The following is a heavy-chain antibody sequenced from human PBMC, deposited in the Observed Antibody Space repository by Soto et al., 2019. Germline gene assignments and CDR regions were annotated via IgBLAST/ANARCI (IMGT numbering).Heavy chain of an antibody. CDR1: GFTFSSYS. Sequence: GGALRLSCAASGFTFSSYSMNWVRQAPGKGLEWVSSISSSSYIYYADSVKGRFTISRDNAKNSLYLQMNSLRAEDTAVYYCARDCYYDSSGSDAFDIWGQGTMVTVSS. V-gene: IGHV3-21*01. CDR3: ARDCYYDSSGSDAFDI. J-gene: IGHJ3*02. D-gene: IGHD3-22*01. CDR2: ISSSSYI.